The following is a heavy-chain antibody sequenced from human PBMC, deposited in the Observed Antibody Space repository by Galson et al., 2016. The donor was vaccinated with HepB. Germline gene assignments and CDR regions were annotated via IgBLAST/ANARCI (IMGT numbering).Heavy chain of an antibody. V-gene: IGHV4-34*01. Sequence: ETLSLTCAHYGGSFSGYSWSWIRQSPGKGLEWIGEINQGGSTNYNPSLKSRVTISVDTSKNQFSLNLSSVTAADTAVYYCARHLGGPVYFDYWGQGILVIVSA. CDR1: GGSFSGYS. CDR2: INQGGST. D-gene: IGHD4-23*01. J-gene: IGHJ4*02. CDR3: ARHLGGPVYFDY.